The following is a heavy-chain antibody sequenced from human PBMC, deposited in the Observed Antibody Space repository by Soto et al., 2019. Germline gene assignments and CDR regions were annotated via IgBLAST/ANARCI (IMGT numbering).Heavy chain of an antibody. V-gene: IGHV3-23*01. Sequence: GGSLRLSCAASGFTFSSYAMSWVRQAPGKGLEWVSAISCSGGSTYYADSVKGRFTISIDNSKNTLYLQMNSLRAEDTAVYYCAKVRGSIVGATRLCXWGQGTLFTVSX. D-gene: IGHD1-26*01. CDR1: GFTFSSYA. CDR3: AKVRGSIVGATRLCX. CDR2: ISCSGGST. J-gene: IGHJ4*02.